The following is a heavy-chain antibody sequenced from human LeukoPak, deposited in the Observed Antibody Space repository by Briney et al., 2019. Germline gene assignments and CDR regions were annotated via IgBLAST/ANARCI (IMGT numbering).Heavy chain of an antibody. Sequence: ASVKVSCKASGYTFTHYGISWVRQAPGQGLEWLGWISPYNDNTNYAQKLQGRVTMITDRSTSTAYMELRSLRSDDTAMYYCASAELWFGEFPGYFDYWGQGTLITVSS. V-gene: IGHV1-18*01. CDR3: ASAELWFGEFPGYFDY. J-gene: IGHJ4*02. CDR1: GYTFTHYG. CDR2: ISPYNDNT. D-gene: IGHD3-10*01.